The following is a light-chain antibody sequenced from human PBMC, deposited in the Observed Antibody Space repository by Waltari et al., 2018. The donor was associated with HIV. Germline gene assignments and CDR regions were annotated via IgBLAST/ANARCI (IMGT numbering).Light chain of an antibody. CDR2: EVT. CDR3: SSYTTTSTIL. V-gene: IGLV2-14*01. CDR1: NSDIGGYTY. Sequence: QSALTQPASVSGSPGQSTIISCTGTNSDIGGYTYASWYQQHPGRAPKPLIYEVTHRPSGISYRFSGSKSGNTASMTISGLQAEDEADYYCSSYTTTSTILFGGGTKVTVL. J-gene: IGLJ3*02.